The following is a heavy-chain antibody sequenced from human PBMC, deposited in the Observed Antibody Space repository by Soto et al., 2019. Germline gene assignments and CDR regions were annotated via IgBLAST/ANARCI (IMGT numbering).Heavy chain of an antibody. Sequence: SETLSLTCTVSGDSISTNSYSWGWIRQPPGQGLEWIGLFYYSGSTHYNPSLKSRVTISVDTSKNHFSLKLSSVSAPYTGVYYCALLPSGQYYYGLDVWGQGTTVTVSS. CDR1: GDSISTNSYS. J-gene: IGHJ6*02. V-gene: IGHV4-39*02. CDR3: ALLPSGQYYYGLDV. CDR2: FYYSGST. D-gene: IGHD1-26*01.